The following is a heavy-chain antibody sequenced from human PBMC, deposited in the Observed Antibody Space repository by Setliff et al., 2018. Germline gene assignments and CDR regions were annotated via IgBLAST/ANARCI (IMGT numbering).Heavy chain of an antibody. CDR3: ARGVFPDV. V-gene: IGHV3-11*04. J-gene: IGHJ6*04. Sequence: GGSLRLSCAASGFTFSDYYMNWIRQAPGKGLEWVSYISRVGSTIYYADSVKGRFTISRDNAKSSLYLQMNSLRAEDTAVYYCARGVFPDVWGKGTTVTVSS. CDR2: ISRVGSTI. CDR1: GFTFSDYY. D-gene: IGHD2-21*01.